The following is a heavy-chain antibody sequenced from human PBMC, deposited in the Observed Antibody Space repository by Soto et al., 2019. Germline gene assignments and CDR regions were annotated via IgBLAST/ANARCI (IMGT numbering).Heavy chain of an antibody. J-gene: IGHJ4*02. Sequence: GSLRLSCASSGFTFSSCSMNWVRQAPGKGLEWVSFISGSGDTKYYADSVKGRFTISRDNAKNSLYLQMSSLRDEDTAVYYCAKYCSSDVCFDYWGQGTLVTVSS. CDR1: GFTFSSCS. V-gene: IGHV3-48*02. D-gene: IGHD2-8*01. CDR3: AKYCSSDVCFDY. CDR2: ISGSGDTK.